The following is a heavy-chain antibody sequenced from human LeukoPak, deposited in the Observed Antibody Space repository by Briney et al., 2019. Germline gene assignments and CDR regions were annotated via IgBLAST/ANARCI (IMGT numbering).Heavy chain of an antibody. CDR1: GGSIRTDGSY. D-gene: IGHD1-26*01. CDR3: ARLFTRAWEYRYGMDV. V-gene: IGHV4-39*01. CDR2: IYIDGIT. Sequence: PSETLSLTCTVSGGSIRTDGSYWAWIRQPPGKGLEWVGSIYIDGITHYNSSLQNRVTLSIDTSKNQFSLKLTSVTAADTAVFYCARLFTRAWEYRYGMDVWGQGTAVTVSS. J-gene: IGHJ6*02.